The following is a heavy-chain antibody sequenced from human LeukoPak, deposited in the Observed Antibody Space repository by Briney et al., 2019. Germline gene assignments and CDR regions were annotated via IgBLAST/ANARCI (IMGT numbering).Heavy chain of an antibody. D-gene: IGHD3-3*02. V-gene: IGHV3-21*06. Sequence: GGSLRLSCLASGFTFSSYTMNWVRQVPGKGLEWVSSISTGSTYIYYRDSVKGRFTISRDDAKNSLYLQMSSLRAGDTAVYFCTRELVSDYWGQGTLVTVPS. CDR2: ISTGSTYI. J-gene: IGHJ4*02. CDR1: GFTFSSYT. CDR3: TRELVSDY.